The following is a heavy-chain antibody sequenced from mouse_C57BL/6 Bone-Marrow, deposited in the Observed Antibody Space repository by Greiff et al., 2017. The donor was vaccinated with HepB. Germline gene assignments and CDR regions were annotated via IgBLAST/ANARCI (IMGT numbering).Heavy chain of an antibody. Sequence: EVQLQQSGPELVKPGASVKISCKASGYTFTDYYMNWVKQSHGKSLEWIGDINPNNGGTSYNQKFKGKATLTVDKSSSTAYMELRSLTSEDSAVYYCARYGTTEGFDYWGQGTTLTVSS. CDR2: INPNNGGT. D-gene: IGHD1-1*01. CDR1: GYTFTDYY. CDR3: ARYGTTEGFDY. J-gene: IGHJ2*01. V-gene: IGHV1-26*01.